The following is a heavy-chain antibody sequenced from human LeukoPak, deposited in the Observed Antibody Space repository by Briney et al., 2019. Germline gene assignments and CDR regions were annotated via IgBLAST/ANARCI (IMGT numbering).Heavy chain of an antibody. CDR2: IKQDGSEK. D-gene: IGHD5-12*01. CDR3: ARDFKDIVATIFSY. J-gene: IGHJ4*02. CDR1: GFTFSSYW. Sequence: PGGSLRLSCSASGFTFSSYWMSWVRQAPGKGLEWVANIKQDGSEKYYVDSVKGRFTISRDNAKNSLYLQMNSLRAEDTAVYYCARDFKDIVATIFSYWGQGTLVTVSS. V-gene: IGHV3-7*01.